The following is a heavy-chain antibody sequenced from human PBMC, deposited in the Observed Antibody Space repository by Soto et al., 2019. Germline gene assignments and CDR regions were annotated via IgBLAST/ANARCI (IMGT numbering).Heavy chain of an antibody. CDR2: ISSSSSTI. D-gene: IGHD6-19*01. CDR3: ASTYSSGWPFDY. Sequence: EVQLVESGGGLVQPGGSLRLSCAASGFTFSSYSMNWVRQATGKGLEWVSYISSSSSTIYYADSVKGRFTISRDNAKNSLYLQVNSLRDEDTAVYYCASTYSSGWPFDYWGQGTLVTVSS. V-gene: IGHV3-48*02. CDR1: GFTFSSYS. J-gene: IGHJ4*02.